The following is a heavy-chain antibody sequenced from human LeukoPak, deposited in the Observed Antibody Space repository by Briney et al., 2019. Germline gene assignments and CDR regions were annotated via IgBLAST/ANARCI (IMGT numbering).Heavy chain of an antibody. V-gene: IGHV3-49*04. D-gene: IGHD3-22*01. J-gene: IGHJ6*02. Sequence: GGSLRLSCAASGFTFSNAWMSWVRQVPGKGLEWVGFIRSKAYGGTTEYAASVKGRFTISRDDSKSIAYLRMNSLKTEDTAVYYCTRVYPNYYDSSGYFHYGMDVWGQGTTVTVSS. CDR2: IRSKAYGGTT. CDR1: GFTFSNAW. CDR3: TRVYPNYYDSSGYFHYGMDV.